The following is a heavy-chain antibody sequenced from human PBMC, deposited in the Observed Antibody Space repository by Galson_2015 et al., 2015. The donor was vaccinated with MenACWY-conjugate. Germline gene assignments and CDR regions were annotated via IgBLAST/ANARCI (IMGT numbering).Heavy chain of an antibody. Sequence: SVKVSCKASGSTFINYGISWVRQAPGQGLEWMGWISPYNGNTKYAQKFQGRVTMTTDTATSTAYMELRSLGSDDTAVYFCARDVSYYCGSGTFGYWGQGTLVTVSS. J-gene: IGHJ4*02. CDR1: GSTFINYG. CDR2: ISPYNGNT. V-gene: IGHV1-18*01. D-gene: IGHD3-10*01. CDR3: ARDVSYYCGSGTFGY.